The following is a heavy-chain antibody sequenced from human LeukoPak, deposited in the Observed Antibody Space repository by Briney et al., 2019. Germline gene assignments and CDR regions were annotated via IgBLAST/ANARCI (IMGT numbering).Heavy chain of an antibody. J-gene: IGHJ3*02. D-gene: IGHD6-13*01. V-gene: IGHV4-61*02. CDR3: ATPTSYSSSWYAFDI. CDR2: IYTSGST. Sequence: SQTLSLTCTVSGGSISSGDYYWSWIRQPAGKGLEWIGRIYTSGSTNYNPSLKSRVTISVDTSKNQFSLKLSSVTAADTAVYYCATPTSYSSSWYAFDIWGQGTMVTVSS. CDR1: GGSISSGDYY.